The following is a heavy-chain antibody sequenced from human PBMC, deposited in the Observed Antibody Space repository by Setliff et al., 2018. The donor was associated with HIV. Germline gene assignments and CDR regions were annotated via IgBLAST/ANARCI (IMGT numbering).Heavy chain of an antibody. J-gene: IGHJ4*02. V-gene: IGHV3-48*01. D-gene: IGHD3-22*01. CDR3: ARVGTSGYTNDY. Sequence: LRLSCAASGFTFGSYSINWVRQAPGKGLESPSYISSSSSTIYYADSVKGRFTVSRDNAKNSAYLQMNSLRAEDTAVYYCARVGTSGYTNDYWGQGTLVTVSS. CDR2: ISSSSSTI. CDR1: GFTFGSYS.